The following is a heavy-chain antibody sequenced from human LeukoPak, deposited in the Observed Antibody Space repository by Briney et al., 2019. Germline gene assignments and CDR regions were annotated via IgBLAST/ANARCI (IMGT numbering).Heavy chain of an antibody. Sequence: GGSLRLSCAASGFTFDDYAMHWVRHAPGKGLEWVSDISWNSGSIGYADSVKGRFTISRDNAKNSLYLQMNSLRAEDTALYYCAKDPTGATYNYFDYWGQGTLVTVSS. CDR1: GFTFDDYA. D-gene: IGHD1-26*01. CDR2: ISWNSGSI. CDR3: AKDPTGATYNYFDY. J-gene: IGHJ4*02. V-gene: IGHV3-9*01.